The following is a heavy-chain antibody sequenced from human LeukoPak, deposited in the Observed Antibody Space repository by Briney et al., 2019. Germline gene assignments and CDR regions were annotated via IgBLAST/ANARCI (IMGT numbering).Heavy chain of an antibody. CDR1: GFRFSSYA. V-gene: IGHV3-23*01. CDR3: AKDIGAEPEDWFDS. CDR2: ISGSGDNP. Sequence: GGSLRLSCAASGFRFSSYAMTWVRQAPGKGLEWVSGISGSGDNPYYADSVKGRFTISRDNSENTLYLQMNSLRAEDTAEYYCAKDIGAEPEDWFDSWGQGTLVTVTS. J-gene: IGHJ5*01. D-gene: IGHD5-12*01.